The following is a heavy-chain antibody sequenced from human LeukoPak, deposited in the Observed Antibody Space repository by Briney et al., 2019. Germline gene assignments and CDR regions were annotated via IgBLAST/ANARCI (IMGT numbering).Heavy chain of an antibody. CDR3: AKVPRQHDNWFDP. V-gene: IGHV3-48*01. Sequence: SGGSLRLSCSASGFIFSSYAMHWVRQAPGKGLEWISYISSSGTIIHYADSVKGRFTISRDDAQNSLYLQMNSLRAEDTAIYYCAKVPRQHDNWFDPWGQGTLVTVSS. D-gene: IGHD3-9*01. CDR2: ISSSGTII. CDR1: GFIFSSYA. J-gene: IGHJ5*02.